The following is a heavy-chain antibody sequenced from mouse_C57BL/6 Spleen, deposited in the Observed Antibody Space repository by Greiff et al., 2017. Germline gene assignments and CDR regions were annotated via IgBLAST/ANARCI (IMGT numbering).Heavy chain of an antibody. V-gene: IGHV1-42*01. CDR1: GYSFTGYY. Sequence: EVQRVESGPELVKPGASVKISCKASGYSFTGYYMNWVKQSPEKSLEWIGEINPSTGGTTYNQKFKAKATLTVDKSSSTAYMQLKSLTSEDSAVYYCARRSNSYFDYWGQGTTLTVSS. CDR3: ARRSNSYFDY. CDR2: INPSTGGT. D-gene: IGHD2-5*01. J-gene: IGHJ2*01.